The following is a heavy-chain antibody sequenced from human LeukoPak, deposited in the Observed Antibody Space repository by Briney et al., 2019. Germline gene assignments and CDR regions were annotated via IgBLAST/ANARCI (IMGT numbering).Heavy chain of an antibody. J-gene: IGHJ4*02. CDR1: GYTFTSYD. D-gene: IGHD4-23*01. Sequence: ASVKVSCKASGYTFTSYDINWVRQATGQGPEWMGWMNPNSGNTGYAQKFQGRVTMTRNTSISTAYMGLSSLRSEDTAVYYCARWDNSDFDYWGQGTLVTVSS. CDR3: ARWDNSDFDY. V-gene: IGHV1-8*01. CDR2: MNPNSGNT.